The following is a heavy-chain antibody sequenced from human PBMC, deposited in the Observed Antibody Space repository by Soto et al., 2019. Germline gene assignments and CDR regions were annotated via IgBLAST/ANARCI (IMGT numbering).Heavy chain of an antibody. J-gene: IGHJ4*02. D-gene: IGHD2-15*01. Sequence: LSLTCTVSGGSIYRSGYYWGWIRQPPGRGLEWIGNIDYNGVTYSNPSLKSRVTISRDTSKNQFSLKLTSVTAADTALYYCGKVLVGATGHTDSDSWGPGTLVTVSS. CDR2: IDYNGVT. CDR1: GGSIYRSGYY. CDR3: GKVLVGATGHTDSDS. V-gene: IGHV4-39*01.